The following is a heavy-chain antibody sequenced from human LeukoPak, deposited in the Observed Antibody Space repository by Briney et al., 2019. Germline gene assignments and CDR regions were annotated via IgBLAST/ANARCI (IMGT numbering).Heavy chain of an antibody. CDR1: GGSISSSSYY. J-gene: IGHJ4*02. CDR2: IYCSEIT. CDR3: ARQDRSSRRYSMGWLAFVFDY. D-gene: IGHD6-19*01. Sequence: SETLSLTCTVSGGSISSSSYYWGWLRPPPGKGLEWIGSIYCSEITYYNPSLKSRVTISVDPSKTQFSLKLSSVTAADTAVYYCARQDRSSRRYSMGWLAFVFDYWGQGTLVTVPS. V-gene: IGHV4-39*07.